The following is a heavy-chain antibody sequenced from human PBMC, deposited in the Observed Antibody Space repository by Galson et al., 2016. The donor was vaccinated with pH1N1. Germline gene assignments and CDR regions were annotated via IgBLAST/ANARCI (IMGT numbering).Heavy chain of an antibody. J-gene: IGHJ5*02. Sequence: TLSLTCTVSGGSISSGSYYWSWIRQPAGKGLEWIGYIYTSGSTNYTPSLNSRVTISVDTSKNQFSLKLDSVTAADTAVYYCAKAPYGDYVKWFDPWGQGTLVTVSS. CDR2: IYTSGST. D-gene: IGHD4-17*01. CDR3: AKAPYGDYVKWFDP. V-gene: IGHV4-61*09. CDR1: GGSISSGSYY.